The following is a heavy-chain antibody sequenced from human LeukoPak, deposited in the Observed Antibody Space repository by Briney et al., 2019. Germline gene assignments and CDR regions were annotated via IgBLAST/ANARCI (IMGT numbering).Heavy chain of an antibody. CDR2: ISGDATRI. CDR3: ARDARRHRYFDL. V-gene: IGHV3-74*03. Sequence: GGSLRLSCVASGFTFSDFWMHWFRQVPGKGLMWLARISGDATRITYADSVEGRFTISRDTAKKTLYLQMTHLKADDTAMYFCARDARRHRYFDLWGRGTLVTVTS. J-gene: IGHJ2*01. D-gene: IGHD6-6*01. CDR1: GFTFSDFW.